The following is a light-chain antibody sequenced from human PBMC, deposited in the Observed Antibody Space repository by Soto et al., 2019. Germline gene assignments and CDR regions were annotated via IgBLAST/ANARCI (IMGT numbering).Light chain of an antibody. Sequence: DIQMTQSPSSLSASVGDRFTITCRASQSIGKYLSWFQQTPGNAPKLLIYAASGLQSGVPSRFSGSGSGTDFTLTINSLQREDFATYYCQQTYNTPLTFGGGTKVDI. CDR2: AAS. V-gene: IGKV1-39*01. J-gene: IGKJ4*01. CDR3: QQTYNTPLT. CDR1: QSIGKY.